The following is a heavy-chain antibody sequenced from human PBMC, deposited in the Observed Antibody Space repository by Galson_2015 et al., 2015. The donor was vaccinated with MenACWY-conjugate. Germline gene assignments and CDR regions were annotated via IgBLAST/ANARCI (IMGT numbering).Heavy chain of an antibody. CDR3: ARERAGIAAAGTNWYFDL. J-gene: IGHJ2*01. CDR1: GDSVSSNSAA. Sequence: CAISGDSVSSNSAAWNWIRQSPSRGLEWLGRTYYRSKWYNDYAVSVKSRITINPDTSKNQFSLQLNSVTPEDTAVYYCARERAGIAAAGTNWYFDLWGRGTLVTVSS. D-gene: IGHD6-13*01. V-gene: IGHV6-1*01. CDR2: TYYRSKWYN.